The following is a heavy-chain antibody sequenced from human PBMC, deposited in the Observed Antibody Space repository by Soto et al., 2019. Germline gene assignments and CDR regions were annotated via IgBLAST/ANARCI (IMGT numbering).Heavy chain of an antibody. CDR3: ARANFAWGYYFDY. CDR1: GGSISSGDYY. Sequence: SETLSLTCTVSGGSISSGDYYWSWIRQPPGKGLEWIGYIYYSGSTYYNPSLKSRVTISVDTSKNQISLKLSSVTAADTAVYYCARANFAWGYYFDYWGQGTLVTVSS. D-gene: IGHD7-27*01. V-gene: IGHV4-30-4*01. J-gene: IGHJ4*02. CDR2: IYYSGST.